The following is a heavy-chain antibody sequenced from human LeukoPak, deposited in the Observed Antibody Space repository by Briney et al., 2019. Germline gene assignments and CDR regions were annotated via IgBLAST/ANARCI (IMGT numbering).Heavy chain of an antibody. Sequence: ASVKVSCKASGGTFSSYAISWVRQAPGQGLEWMGWINPNTDGTNYAQKFQGRVTMTRDASISTAYMELTRLRSDDTAVYYCARHGGAADYWGQGTLVAVSS. D-gene: IGHD1-26*01. V-gene: IGHV1-2*02. J-gene: IGHJ4*02. CDR1: GGTFSSYA. CDR3: ARHGGAADY. CDR2: INPNTDGT.